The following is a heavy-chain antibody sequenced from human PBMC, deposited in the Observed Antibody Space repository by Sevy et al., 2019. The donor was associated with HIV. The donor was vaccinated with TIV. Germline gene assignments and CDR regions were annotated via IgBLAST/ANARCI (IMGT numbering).Heavy chain of an antibody. Sequence: GGSLRLSCAASGFTFSSYWMHWVRRAPGKGLVWVSGISGDGSSTNYADSVKGRFTISRANAKNTLYLQMNSLRAEDTAVYYCEAAYFGSGNYYRHYFDYWGQGSLVTVSS. V-gene: IGHV3-74*01. CDR2: ISGDGSST. J-gene: IGHJ4*02. CDR1: GFTFSSYW. CDR3: EAAYFGSGNYYRHYFDY. D-gene: IGHD3-10*01.